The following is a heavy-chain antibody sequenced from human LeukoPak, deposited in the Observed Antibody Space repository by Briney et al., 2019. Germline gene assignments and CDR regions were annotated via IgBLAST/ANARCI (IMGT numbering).Heavy chain of an antibody. D-gene: IGHD3-10*01. Sequence: GGSLRLSCAASGFTFSSYEMNWVRQAPGKGLEWVTFIRYDERNKYYADSVKGRFTISRDNSKNTLYLQMNSLRAEDTAVYYCAKLLMAMVRGVDIDCWGQGTLVTVSS. J-gene: IGHJ4*02. CDR2: IRYDERNK. CDR3: AKLLMAMVRGVDIDC. V-gene: IGHV3-30*02. CDR1: GFTFSSYE.